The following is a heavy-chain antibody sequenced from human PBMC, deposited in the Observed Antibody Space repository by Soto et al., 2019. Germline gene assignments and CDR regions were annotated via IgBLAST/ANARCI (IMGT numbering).Heavy chain of an antibody. D-gene: IGHD6-13*01. V-gene: IGHV1-18*01. Sequence: QVQLVQSGAEVKKPGASVKVSCKASGYTFTTYGISWVRQAPGQGLEWMGWISAYSGSTKFAQKLQGRVTMTTDTSTTTAYMELRSVTSDDTAVYYCARDFTKSSSWPYYFDYWGQGTLVTVSS. CDR1: GYTFTTYG. CDR3: ARDFTKSSSWPYYFDY. CDR2: ISAYSGST. J-gene: IGHJ4*02.